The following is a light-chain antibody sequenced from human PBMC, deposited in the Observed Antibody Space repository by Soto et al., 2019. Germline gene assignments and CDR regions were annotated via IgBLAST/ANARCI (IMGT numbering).Light chain of an antibody. V-gene: IGLV1-40*01. CDR1: SSNIGAGYD. CDR3: QSYDTSLNWV. Sequence: QSVLTQPPSVSGAPGQRVTISCTGSSSNIGAGYDVHWYQHLPGTAPKLLIFVNNNRPSGVPDRFSGSKSGTSASLAITGLQAEDEADYFCQSYDTSLNWVFGGWTKLTVL. CDR2: VNN. J-gene: IGLJ3*02.